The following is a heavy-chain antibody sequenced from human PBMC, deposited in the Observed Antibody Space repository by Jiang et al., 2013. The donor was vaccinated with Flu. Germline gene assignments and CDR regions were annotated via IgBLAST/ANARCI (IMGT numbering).Heavy chain of an antibody. Sequence: GASVKVSCKASAYTFTGYYMHWVRQAPGQGLEWMGWINPDTSRTYSAQKLQGRVTMTTDTSTSTAYMELRSLRSDDTAVYYCARDILERQWLVYYYYGMDVWGQGTTVTVSS. V-gene: IGHV1-2*02. D-gene: IGHD6-19*01. CDR2: INPDTSRT. CDR3: ARDILERQWLVYYYYGMDV. CDR1: AYTFTGYY. J-gene: IGHJ6*02.